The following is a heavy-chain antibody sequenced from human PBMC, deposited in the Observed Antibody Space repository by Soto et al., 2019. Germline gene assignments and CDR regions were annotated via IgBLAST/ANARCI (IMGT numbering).Heavy chain of an antibody. D-gene: IGHD2-15*01. CDR3: ARNHLPVAAMVKTPSYCYYGMDA. Sequence: SVKISCKASGGTFSSYAISWVRQATGQGLEWMVGIISIFGTANYAQKCQGRVTITADESSSTAYMELSSLRSGDMAVYYCARNHLPVAAMVKTPSYCYYGMDAWGQGTTVTVSS. CDR1: GGTFSSYA. CDR2: IISIFGTA. V-gene: IGHV1-69*13. J-gene: IGHJ6*02.